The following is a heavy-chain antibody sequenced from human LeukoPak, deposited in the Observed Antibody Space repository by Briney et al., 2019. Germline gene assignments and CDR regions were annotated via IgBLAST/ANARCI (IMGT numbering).Heavy chain of an antibody. J-gene: IGHJ5*02. CDR2: INPSGGST. Sequence: GASVKVSCKASGYTFSSYYVHWVRQAPGQGLEWMGIINPSGGSTSYAQKFQGRVTMTRDTSTTTVYLDLSSLRSEDTAVYYCTRGVHSSAWSEFDPWGQGTLVTVSS. D-gene: IGHD6-19*01. CDR3: TRGVHSSAWSEFDP. V-gene: IGHV1-46*01. CDR1: GYTFSSYY.